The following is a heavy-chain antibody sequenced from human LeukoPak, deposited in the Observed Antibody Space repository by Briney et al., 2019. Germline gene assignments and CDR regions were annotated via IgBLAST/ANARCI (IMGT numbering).Heavy chain of an antibody. V-gene: IGHV4-39*01. J-gene: IGHJ4*02. CDR1: GGSISSSSYY. CDR2: IYYSGST. Sequence: SETLSLTCTVSGGSISSSSYYWGWIRQPPGKGLEWIGSIYYSGSTYYNPSLKSRVTISVDTSKNQFSLKLSSVPAADTAVYYCARQHRSWRYYFDYWGQGTLVTVSS. D-gene: IGHD6-13*01. CDR3: ARQHRSWRYYFDY.